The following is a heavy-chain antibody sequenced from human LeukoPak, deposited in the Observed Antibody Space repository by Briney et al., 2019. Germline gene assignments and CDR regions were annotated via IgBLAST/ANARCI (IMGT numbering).Heavy chain of an antibody. CDR3: AREGGPYRPLDY. D-gene: IGHD3-16*01. CDR2: VNLQGST. V-gene: IGHV4-4*02. J-gene: IGHJ4*02. CDR1: GGSITQTNY. Sequence: SETLSLTCDVPGGSITQTNYWTWVRPPPGKGLEWTGEVNLQGSTNYNPSLMGRVAISVDTSENHVSLQLTSVTAADTAVYYCAREGGPYRPLDYSGQGTLVTVS.